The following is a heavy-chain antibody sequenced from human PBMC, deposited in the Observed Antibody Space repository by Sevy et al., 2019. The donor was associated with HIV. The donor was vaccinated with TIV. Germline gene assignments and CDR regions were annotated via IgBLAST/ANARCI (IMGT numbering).Heavy chain of an antibody. J-gene: IGHJ3*02. CDR1: GFTFSSYA. V-gene: IGHV3-30-3*01. D-gene: IGHD3-3*01. CDR2: ISYDGSNK. Sequence: GGSLRLSCAASGFTFSSYAMHWVRQAPGKGLEWVAVISYDGSNKYYADSVKGLFTISRDNSKNTLYLQMNSLRAEDTAVYYFARAGFLGSGDAFYIWGQGTMVTVSS. CDR3: ARAGFLGSGDAFYI.